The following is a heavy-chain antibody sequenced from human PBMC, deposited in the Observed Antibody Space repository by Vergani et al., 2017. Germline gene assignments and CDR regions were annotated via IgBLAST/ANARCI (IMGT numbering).Heavy chain of an antibody. J-gene: IGHJ4*02. Sequence: QVQLQESGPGLVKPSQTLSLTCTVSGGSISSGSYYWSWIRQPAGKGLEWIGRIYTSGSTNYNPSLKSRVTISVDTSKNQFSLKLSSVTAADTAVYYCARGSYYDSPGGLFYGSQETLVTVSS. CDR2: IYTSGST. CDR1: GGSISSGSYY. CDR3: ARGSYYDSPGGLFY. V-gene: IGHV4-61*02. D-gene: IGHD3-22*01.